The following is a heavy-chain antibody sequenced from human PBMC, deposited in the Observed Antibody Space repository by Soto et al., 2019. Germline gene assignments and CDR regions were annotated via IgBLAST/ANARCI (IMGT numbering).Heavy chain of an antibody. D-gene: IGHD6-13*01. Sequence: QVQLVQSGAEVKKPGASVKLSCKASGYTFTNYYIHWVRQAPGQGLEWMAIINPNGGSTNYAQKFQGRVTLTRDTSTSTVYMDLSSLKSEDTAVYYCARGLAAGDYWGQGTLVNVSS. CDR2: INPNGGST. J-gene: IGHJ4*02. CDR1: GYTFTNYY. CDR3: ARGLAAGDY. V-gene: IGHV1-46*01.